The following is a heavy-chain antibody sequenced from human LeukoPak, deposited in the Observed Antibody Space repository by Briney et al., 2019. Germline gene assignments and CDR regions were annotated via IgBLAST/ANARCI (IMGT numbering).Heavy chain of an antibody. Sequence: GGSLRLSCAASGFTFSSYAMSWVRQAPWKGLEWVANIKQDGSENYYVDSVKGRFTISRDNAKNSLYLQMNSLRAEDTAVYYCARDYDWYYYYMDVWGKGTTVTVSS. CDR1: GFTFSSYA. D-gene: IGHD1-1*01. J-gene: IGHJ6*03. V-gene: IGHV3-7*01. CDR3: ARDYDWYYYYMDV. CDR2: IKQDGSEN.